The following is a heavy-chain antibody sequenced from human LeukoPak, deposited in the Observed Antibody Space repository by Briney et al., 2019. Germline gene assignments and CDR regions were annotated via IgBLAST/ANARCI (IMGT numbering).Heavy chain of an antibody. Sequence: GGSLRLSCAASGFTFSVYYMTWIRQAPGKGLEWVSYISTSGTAIYYADSVKGRFTISRDNAKNSLYLQMNSLRAEDTAVYYCARGLYDSSGYGAFDIWGQGTMVTVSS. CDR2: ISTSGTAI. V-gene: IGHV3-11*01. J-gene: IGHJ3*02. CDR1: GFTFSVYY. D-gene: IGHD3-22*01. CDR3: ARGLYDSSGYGAFDI.